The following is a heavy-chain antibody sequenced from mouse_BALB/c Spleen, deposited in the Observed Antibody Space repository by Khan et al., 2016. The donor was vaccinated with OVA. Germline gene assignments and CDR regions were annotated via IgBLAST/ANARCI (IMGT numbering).Heavy chain of an antibody. V-gene: IGHV14-3*02. CDR2: IDPANDNS. J-gene: IGHJ2*01. CDR1: GFTIKDTH. D-gene: IGHD6-1*01. CDR3: APSENDDYLDY. Sequence: EVQLQESGAELVKPGHSVKLSCTASGFTIKDTHMHWVKQRPEQGLEWIGRIDPANDNSKYDPRFPGKATITADTSSNTAYLNLSSLTSEDTDVYDCAPSENDDYLDYWGQGTTLTVSS.